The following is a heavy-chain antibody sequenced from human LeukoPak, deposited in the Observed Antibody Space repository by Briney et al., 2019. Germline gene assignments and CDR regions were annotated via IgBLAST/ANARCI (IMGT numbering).Heavy chain of an antibody. CDR2: INHNGNVN. Sequence: PGGSLRLSCAASGFTFSSYWMNWARQAPGKGLEWVASINHNGNVNYYVDSVKGRFTISRDNAKNSLYLQMNSLRAEDTAVYYCARAAAGTGGFDYWGQGTLVTVSS. V-gene: IGHV3-7*01. J-gene: IGHJ4*02. CDR3: ARAAAGTGGFDY. D-gene: IGHD6-13*01. CDR1: GFTFSSYW.